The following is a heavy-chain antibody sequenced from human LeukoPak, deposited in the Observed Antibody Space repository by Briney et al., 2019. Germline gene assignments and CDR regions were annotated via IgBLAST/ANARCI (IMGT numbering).Heavy chain of an antibody. J-gene: IGHJ4*02. CDR1: GYSFTSYG. Sequence: ASVKVSCKASGYSFTSYGITWVRQAPGQGLEWMGWISAYNGNTNYAQKLQGRVTMTTDTSTSTAYMELRSLRSDNTAVYYCARYSSSWCFDYWGQGTLVTVSS. CDR3: ARYSSSWCFDY. V-gene: IGHV1-18*01. CDR2: ISAYNGNT. D-gene: IGHD6-13*01.